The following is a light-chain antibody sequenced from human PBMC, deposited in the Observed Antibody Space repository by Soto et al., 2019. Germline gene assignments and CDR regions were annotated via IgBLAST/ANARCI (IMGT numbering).Light chain of an antibody. Sequence: EIVLTQSPGTLSLSPGERATLSCRASQSVSSSYLAWYQQKPGQAPRLLIYGASSRATGIPDRFSGSGSGTDFTLTISRLEPEDFAVYYCQQYDSPLFTFGPGTKVDIK. CDR1: QSVSSSY. V-gene: IGKV3-20*01. CDR2: GAS. J-gene: IGKJ3*01. CDR3: QQYDSPLFT.